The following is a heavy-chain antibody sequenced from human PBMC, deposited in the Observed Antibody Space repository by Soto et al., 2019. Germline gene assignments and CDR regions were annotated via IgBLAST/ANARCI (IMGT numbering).Heavy chain of an antibody. CDR2: IFSNDEK. CDR3: ASTYSTSWDWFDP. V-gene: IGHV2-26*04. Sequence: QVTVKESGPVLVKPTETLTLTCTVSGFSLSNAGLGVSWIRQPPGKALEWLAHIFSNDEKSYRTSLKSRLTISKETPKSQVVLTMTNMDPVDTATYYCASTYSTSWDWFDPWGQGTLVTVSS. D-gene: IGHD6-13*01. J-gene: IGHJ5*02. CDR1: GFSLSNAGLG.